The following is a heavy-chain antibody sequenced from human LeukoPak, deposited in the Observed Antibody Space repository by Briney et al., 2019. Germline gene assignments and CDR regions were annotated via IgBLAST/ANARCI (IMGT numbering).Heavy chain of an antibody. CDR2: IKSKTDGGTT. J-gene: IGHJ6*02. CDR1: GFTFSNAW. V-gene: IGHV3-15*01. Sequence: GGSLRLPCAASGFTFSNAWMSWVRQAPGKGLEWVGRIKSKTDGGTTDYAAPVKGRFTISRDDSKNTLYLQMNSLKTEDTAVYYCTTSGFGESYYYGMDVWGQGTTVTVSS. D-gene: IGHD3-10*01. CDR3: TTSGFGESYYYGMDV.